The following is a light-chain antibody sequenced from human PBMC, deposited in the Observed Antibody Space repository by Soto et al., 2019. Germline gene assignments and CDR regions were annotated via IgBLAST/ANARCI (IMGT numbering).Light chain of an antibody. V-gene: IGLV2-11*01. J-gene: IGLJ3*02. CDR3: CSYAGSYTWV. CDR1: SSDVGGYNY. CDR2: DVN. Sequence: QSALTQPRSVSGSPGQSVTISCTGTSSDVGGYNYVSWYQQYPGKAPKLMIYDVNKWPSGVPDRFSGSKSGTTASLTISGLQAEDGADYYCCSYAGSYTWVFGGGTNLTVL.